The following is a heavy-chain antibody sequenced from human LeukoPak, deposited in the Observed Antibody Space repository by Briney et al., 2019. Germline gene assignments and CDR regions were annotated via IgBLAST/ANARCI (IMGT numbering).Heavy chain of an antibody. J-gene: IGHJ6*02. CDR2: IIPILGIA. Sequence: ASVKVSCKASGGTFSSYAISWVRQAHGQGLEWMGRIIPILGIANYAQKFQGRVTITADKSTSTAYMELSSLRSEDTAVYYCARTPGEIAAAGYYYYGMDVWGQGTTVTVSS. V-gene: IGHV1-69*04. CDR3: ARTPGEIAAAGYYYYGMDV. D-gene: IGHD6-13*01. CDR1: GGTFSSYA.